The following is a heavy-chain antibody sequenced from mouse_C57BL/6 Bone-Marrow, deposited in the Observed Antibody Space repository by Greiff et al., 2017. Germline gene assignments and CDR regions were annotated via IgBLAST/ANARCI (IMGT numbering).Heavy chain of an antibody. CDR3: AKVPSYYYGSRYFDY. J-gene: IGHJ2*01. V-gene: IGHV1-61*01. CDR2: IYPSDSET. D-gene: IGHD1-1*01. Sequence: QVQLKQPGAELVRPGSSVKLSCKASGYTFTSYWMDWVKQRPGQGLEWIGNIYPSDSETHYNQKFKDKATLTVDKSSSTAYMPLSSLTSEDSAVXYCAKVPSYYYGSRYFDYGGQGTTLTVSS. CDR1: GYTFTSYW.